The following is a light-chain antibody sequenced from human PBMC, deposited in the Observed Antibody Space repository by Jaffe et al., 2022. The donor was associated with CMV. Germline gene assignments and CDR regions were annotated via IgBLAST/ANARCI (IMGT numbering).Light chain of an antibody. V-gene: IGKV3-20*01. CDR1: QTVMNTF. CDR2: GAS. Sequence: EIVLTQSPDTLSLSPGERATLSCRASQTVMNTFLAWYQQKPGQAPRLLIYGASSRATGIPDRFSGSESGTDFTLTISRLEPEDFAVYYCQQYGTSPWTFGQGTKVEV. J-gene: IGKJ1*01. CDR3: QQYGTSPWT.